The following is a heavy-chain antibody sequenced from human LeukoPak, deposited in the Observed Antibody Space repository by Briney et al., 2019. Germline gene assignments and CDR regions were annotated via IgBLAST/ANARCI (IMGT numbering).Heavy chain of an antibody. V-gene: IGHV3-33*01. CDR3: ARECWFLCVSYPIDY. D-gene: IGHD1-26*01. J-gene: IGHJ4*02. CDR1: GFTFSSYG. Sequence: GGSLRLSCAASGFTFSSYGMHWVRQAPGKGLEWVAVIWYDGSNKYYADSVKGRFTISRDNSKNTLYLQMNSLRGEDTAVYYCARECWFLCVSYPIDYWGQGTLVTVSS. CDR2: IWYDGSNK.